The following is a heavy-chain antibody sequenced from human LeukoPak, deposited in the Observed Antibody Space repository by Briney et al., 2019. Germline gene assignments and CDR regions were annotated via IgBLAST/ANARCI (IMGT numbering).Heavy chain of an antibody. D-gene: IGHD6-13*01. CDR3: TREGLKAAAGLWFDP. J-gene: IGHJ5*02. CDR2: IRSKVYGGTT. CDR1: GFTFGDYA. V-gene: IGHV3-49*03. Sequence: PGGSLRLSCTASGFTFGDYAMSWFRQAPGKGLQWVGFIRSKVYGGTTEYAASVKGRFTISRDDPKSIAYLQMNSLKTEDTAVYYCTREGLKAAAGLWFDPWGQGTLVTASS.